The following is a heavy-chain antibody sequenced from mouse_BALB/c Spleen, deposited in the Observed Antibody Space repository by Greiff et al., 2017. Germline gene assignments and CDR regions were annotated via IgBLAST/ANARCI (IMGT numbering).Heavy chain of an antibody. Sequence: VKLMESGPGLVAPSQSLSITCTVSGFSLTGYGVNWVRQPPGKGLEWLGMIWGDGSTDYNSALKSRLSISKDNSKSQVFLKMNSLQTDDTARYYCARDRGYDFYAMDYWGQGTSVTVSS. CDR2: IWGDGST. J-gene: IGHJ4*01. CDR1: GFSLTGYG. CDR3: ARDRGYDFYAMDY. D-gene: IGHD2-2*01. V-gene: IGHV2-6-7*01.